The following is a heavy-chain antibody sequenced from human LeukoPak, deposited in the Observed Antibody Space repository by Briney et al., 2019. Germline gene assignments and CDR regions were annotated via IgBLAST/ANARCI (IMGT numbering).Heavy chain of an antibody. V-gene: IGHV3-48*03. D-gene: IGHD4-17*01. J-gene: IGHJ4*02. CDR2: ITSGGTTI. Sequence: GGSLRLSCAASGFTFNVYEMNWVRQAPGKGLEWVSYITSGGTTIYYADSVRGRFTISRDNAKNSLYLQMNSLRAEDTAVYYCARDYSTVTTFFDYWGQGTLVTVSS. CDR1: GFTFNVYE. CDR3: ARDYSTVTTFFDY.